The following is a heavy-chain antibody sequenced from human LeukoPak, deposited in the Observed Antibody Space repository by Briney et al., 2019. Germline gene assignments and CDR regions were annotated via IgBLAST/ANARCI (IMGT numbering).Heavy chain of an antibody. D-gene: IGHD3-10*01. CDR1: GFLFTSFG. CDR3: ARDDRYGSGTLGKRFDP. V-gene: IGHV3-21*01. Sequence: GGPLRLSCVAAGFLFTSFGMNWGRQAPGKGLEWVSSITHGGEIYYADAVQGRVTISRDNTKNSVYLQMDNLRDDDTAVYFCARDDRYGSGTLGKRFDPWGQGTLVSVSS. J-gene: IGHJ5*02. CDR2: ITHGGEI.